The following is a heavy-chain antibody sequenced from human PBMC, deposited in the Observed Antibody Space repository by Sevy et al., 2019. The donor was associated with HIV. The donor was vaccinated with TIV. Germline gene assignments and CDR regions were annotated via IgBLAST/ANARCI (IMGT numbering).Heavy chain of an antibody. CDR3: ARDQHDYAGNLRTGLFDP. D-gene: IGHD4-17*01. V-gene: IGHV3-30-3*01. J-gene: IGHJ5*02. CDR2: ISYDGSNK. Sequence: GGSLRLSCAASGFTFSSYAMHWVRQAPGKGLEWVAVISYDGSNKYYADSVMGRFTISRDNSKNTLYLQVKSLRTEDTAVYYCARDQHDYAGNLRTGLFDPWGQGTLVTVSS. CDR1: GFTFSSYA.